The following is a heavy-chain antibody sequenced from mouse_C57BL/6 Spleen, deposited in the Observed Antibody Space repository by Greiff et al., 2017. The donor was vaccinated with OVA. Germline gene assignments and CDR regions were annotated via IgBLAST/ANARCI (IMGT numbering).Heavy chain of an antibody. D-gene: IGHD1-2*01. Sequence: QVQLQQPGAELVRPGSSVKLSCKASGYTFTSYWMHWVKQRPIQGLEWIGNIDPSDSETHYNQKFKDKATLTVDKSSSTAYMQLSSLTSEDSAVYYCERNGYSGYFDVWGTGTTVTVSS. J-gene: IGHJ1*03. CDR1: GYTFTSYW. CDR3: ERNGYSGYFDV. V-gene: IGHV1-52*01. CDR2: IDPSDSET.